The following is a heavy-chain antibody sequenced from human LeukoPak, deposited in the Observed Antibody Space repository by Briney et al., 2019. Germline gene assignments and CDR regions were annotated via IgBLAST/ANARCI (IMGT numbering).Heavy chain of an antibody. V-gene: IGHV1-2*02. D-gene: IGHD1-26*01. CDR1: GDTVTDYY. Sequence: GASVKVSCKASGDTVTDYYMHWVRQAPGQGLAWMGCITPNNGGTNFAQKFQGRVTMTRDTSISTAYMELSRLTSDDTAVYYCARDLHSGSYYPLDYWGQGTLVTVSS. J-gene: IGHJ4*02. CDR2: ITPNNGGT. CDR3: ARDLHSGSYYPLDY.